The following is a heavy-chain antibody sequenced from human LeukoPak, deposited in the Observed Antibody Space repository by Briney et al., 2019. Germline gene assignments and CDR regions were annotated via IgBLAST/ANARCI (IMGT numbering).Heavy chain of an antibody. J-gene: IGHJ4*02. D-gene: IGHD3-10*01. CDR1: GYTFIHYY. Sequence: GASVMVSCKASGYTFIHYYMHWVRQARGQGLEWMGRIDGETGNTRYAQNFQGRVSMTRDTSTSTVYMELSSLRFEDTAVYYCARDPGGNYFGPGTHFAYWGQGALVTVSS. V-gene: IGHV1-46*01. CDR2: IDGETGNT. CDR3: ARDPGGNYFGPGTHFAY.